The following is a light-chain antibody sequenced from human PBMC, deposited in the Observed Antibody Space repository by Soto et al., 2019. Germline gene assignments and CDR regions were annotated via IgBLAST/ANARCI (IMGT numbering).Light chain of an antibody. CDR3: QQRSNSPVT. J-gene: IGKJ4*01. CDR1: ESVSNY. V-gene: IGKV3-11*01. CDR2: DAS. Sequence: EIVLTQSPATLSLSPGERATLSSRASESVSNYLTWYQLKPGQAPRLLIYDASKRATGIPARFSGSGSGADFTLTISSLEPEDFAVYFCQQRSNSPVTFGRGTKVEI.